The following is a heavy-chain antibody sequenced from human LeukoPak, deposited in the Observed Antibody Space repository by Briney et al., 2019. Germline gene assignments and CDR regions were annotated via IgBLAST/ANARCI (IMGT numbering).Heavy chain of an antibody. Sequence: GGSLRLSCAASGFTFRDYYMSWIRQAPGKGLEWISYITMSSSVIQYSASVKGRFTTSRDNAKNSVYLQMNSLRVEDTAVYYCARGGWSRGWFDPWGQGTLVTVSS. CDR3: ARGGWSRGWFDP. CDR1: GFTFRDYY. J-gene: IGHJ5*02. V-gene: IGHV3-11*01. D-gene: IGHD6-19*01. CDR2: ITMSSSVI.